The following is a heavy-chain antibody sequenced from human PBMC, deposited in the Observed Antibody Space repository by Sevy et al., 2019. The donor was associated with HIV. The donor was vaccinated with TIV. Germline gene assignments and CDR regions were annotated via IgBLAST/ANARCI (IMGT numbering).Heavy chain of an antibody. Sequence: GGSLRLSCVASGFKFNSYWMLWVRQAPGKGLEWVANINQDATANFYADSVRGRFIISRDNVRNSVSLQTNILRVEDTALYYCVRAIATVDSFWGQGTLVTVSS. D-gene: IGHD6-13*01. V-gene: IGHV3-7*01. CDR2: INQDATAN. CDR1: GFKFNSYW. J-gene: IGHJ4*02. CDR3: VRAIATVDSF.